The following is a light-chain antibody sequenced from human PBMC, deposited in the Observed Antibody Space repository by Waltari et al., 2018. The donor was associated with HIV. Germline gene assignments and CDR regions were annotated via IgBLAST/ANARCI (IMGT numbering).Light chain of an antibody. Sequence: EIVMTQTPATLSVSPGERATLSCRASQSDSSNLARYQQKPGQRPSLLIYGASTRATGIPSRFSGSGSGTEFTLTISSLQSEDFAVYYCQQYNNWPPLMYTFGQGTKLEIK. J-gene: IGKJ2*01. V-gene: IGKV3-15*01. CDR2: GAS. CDR1: QSDSSN. CDR3: QQYNNWPPLMYT.